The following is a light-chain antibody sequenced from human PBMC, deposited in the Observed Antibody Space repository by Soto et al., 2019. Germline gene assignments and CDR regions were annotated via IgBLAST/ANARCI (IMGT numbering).Light chain of an antibody. CDR1: QGVSNTY. V-gene: IGKV3-20*01. CDR3: QQFASSLYT. CDR2: AAS. Sequence: EIVLTQSPGTLSLSPGERATLSCRASQGVSNTYLAWYQQKPGQAPRLLIYAASSRATGIPDRFSGSGSGTDFTLTIRRLEPEDFAVYYCQQFASSLYTFGQGTKLDIK. J-gene: IGKJ2*01.